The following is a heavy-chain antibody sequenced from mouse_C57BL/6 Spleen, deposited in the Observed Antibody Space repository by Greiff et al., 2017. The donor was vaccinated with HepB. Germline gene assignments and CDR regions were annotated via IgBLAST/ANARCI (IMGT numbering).Heavy chain of an antibody. CDR1: GFTFSSYA. J-gene: IGHJ2*01. CDR3: ARDRGGYGSSAYYFDY. Sequence: EVQRVESGGGLVKPGGSLKLSCAASGFTFSSYAMSWVRQTPEKRLEWVATISDGGSYTSYPDNVKGRFTISRDNAKNNLYLQMSHLKSEDTAMYYCARDRGGYGSSAYYFDYWGQGTTLTVSS. D-gene: IGHD1-1*01. V-gene: IGHV5-4*01. CDR2: ISDGGSYT.